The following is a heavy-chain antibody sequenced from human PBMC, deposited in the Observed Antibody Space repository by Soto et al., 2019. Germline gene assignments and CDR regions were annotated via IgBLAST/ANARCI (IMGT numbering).Heavy chain of an antibody. J-gene: IGHJ4*02. D-gene: IGHD6-13*01. CDR2: INAGNGNT. CDR1: GYTFTSYA. V-gene: IGHV1-3*01. CDR3: ARGDSSSWYSLGY. Sequence: QVQLVQSGAEVKKPGASVKVSCKASGYTFTSYAMHWVRQAPGQRLEWMGWINAGNGNTKYSQKFQGRVTITRDTSASTAYMEVSSLRSEDTAVYYCARGDSSSWYSLGYWGQGTLVTVSS.